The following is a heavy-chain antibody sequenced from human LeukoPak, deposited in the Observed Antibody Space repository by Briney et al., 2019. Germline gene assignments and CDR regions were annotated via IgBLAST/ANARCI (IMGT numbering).Heavy chain of an antibody. CDR2: RNPNSGST. J-gene: IGHJ4*02. V-gene: IGHV1-8*01. D-gene: IGHD5-18*01. CDR1: VYTFTNYD. Sequence: ASVTVSLKCTVYTFTNYDFHWLRQPPAQGLAWMGLRNPNSGSTGYAQKFQGRVTMARNTSISTAYMELSSLRSKDTAVYYCARRNTGVVAGLDCWGQGTLVTVSS. CDR3: ARRNTGVVAGLDC.